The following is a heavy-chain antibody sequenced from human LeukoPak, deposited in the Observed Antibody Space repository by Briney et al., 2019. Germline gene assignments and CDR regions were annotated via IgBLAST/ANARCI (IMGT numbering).Heavy chain of an antibody. Sequence: SETLSLTCTVSGGSISSSSYYWGWIRQPPGKGLEWIGSIYYSGSTYYNPSLKSRVTISVDTSKNQFSLKLSSVTAADTAVYYCARHQIRDGYNYFDYWGRGTLVTVSS. CDR2: IYYSGST. CDR3: ARHQIRDGYNYFDY. J-gene: IGHJ4*02. CDR1: GGSISSSSYY. V-gene: IGHV4-39*01. D-gene: IGHD5-24*01.